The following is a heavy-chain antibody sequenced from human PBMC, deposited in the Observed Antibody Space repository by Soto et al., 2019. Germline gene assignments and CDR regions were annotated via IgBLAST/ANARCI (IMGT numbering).Heavy chain of an antibody. CDR2: IIPIFGTA. J-gene: IGHJ5*02. CDR3: ARIGGTYYYDSSGPAS. D-gene: IGHD3-22*01. CDR1: GGTFSSYA. V-gene: IGHV1-69*13. Sequence: SVKVSCKASGGTFSSYAISWVRQAPGQGLEWMGGIIPIFGTANYAQKFQGRVTITADESTSTAYMELSSLRSEDTAVYYCARIGGTYYYDSSGPASWGQGTLVTVPQ.